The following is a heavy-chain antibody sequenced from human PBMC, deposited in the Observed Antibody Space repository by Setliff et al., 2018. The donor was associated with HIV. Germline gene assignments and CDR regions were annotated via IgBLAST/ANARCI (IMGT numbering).Heavy chain of an antibody. J-gene: IGHJ4*02. CDR3: ARGLDYGNYVRYFDY. V-gene: IGHV3-23*01. D-gene: IGHD4-17*01. CDR2: ITGSAGST. Sequence: PGGSLRLSCAASGFTFSSYAMSWVRQAPGKGLEWGSAITGSAGSTYYADSVKGRFTISRDNSKNTLYLQMNSLRAEDTAVYYCARGLDYGNYVRYFDYWGQGPLITVSS. CDR1: GFTFSSYA.